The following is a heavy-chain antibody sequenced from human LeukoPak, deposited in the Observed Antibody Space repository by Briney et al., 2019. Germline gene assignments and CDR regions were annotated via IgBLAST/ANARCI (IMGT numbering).Heavy chain of an antibody. CDR2: IYYSGST. V-gene: IGHV4-30-4*08. Sequence: SETLSLTCTVSGGSISSGDYYLSWIRQPPGKGLEWIGYIYYSGSTYYNPSLKSRVTISVDTSKNQFSLKLSSVTAADTAVYYCARDSGSQKAFDIWGQGTMVTVSS. D-gene: IGHD1-26*01. CDR3: ARDSGSQKAFDI. CDR1: GGSISSGDYY. J-gene: IGHJ3*02.